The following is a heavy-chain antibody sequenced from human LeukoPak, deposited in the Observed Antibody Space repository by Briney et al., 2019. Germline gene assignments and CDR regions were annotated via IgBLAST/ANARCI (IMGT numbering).Heavy chain of an antibody. V-gene: IGHV3-7*03. CDR1: GFTFSSYW. D-gene: IGHD3-3*01. CDR3: ARGRFLEWLPVPDY. CDR2: IKQDGSEK. Sequence: TGGSLRLSCAASGFTFSSYWMSWVRQAPGKGLEWVANIKQDGSEKYYVDSVKGRFTISRDNAKNSLYLQMNSLRSEDTALYYCARGRFLEWLPVPDYWGQGTLVTVSS. J-gene: IGHJ4*02.